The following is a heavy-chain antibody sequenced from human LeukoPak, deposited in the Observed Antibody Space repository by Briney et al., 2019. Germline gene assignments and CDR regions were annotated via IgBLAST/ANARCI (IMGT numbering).Heavy chain of an antibody. V-gene: IGHV1-3*03. CDR2: ITPGNGNT. D-gene: IGHD6-13*01. CDR1: GYTFTGYY. J-gene: IGHJ4*02. Sequence: ASVKVSCKASGYTFTGYYMHWVRQAPGQRLEWMGWITPGNGNTKYSQDFQGRVTITRDTSASTAYMELSSLRSEDMAVYYCARDDGSSWLLDYWGQGTLVTVSS. CDR3: ARDDGSSWLLDY.